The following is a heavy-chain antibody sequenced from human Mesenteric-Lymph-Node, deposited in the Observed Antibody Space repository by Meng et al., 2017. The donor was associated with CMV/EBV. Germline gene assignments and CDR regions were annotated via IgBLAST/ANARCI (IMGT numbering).Heavy chain of an antibody. CDR3: VVGYDSRKVAY. CDR1: GFIVSISH. Sequence: GESLKISCAASGFIVSISHMNWVRQAPGKGLEWVSVICSGDTTHYADSVKGRFTISRDNSMNTLYLQMNSLRAEDTAVYYCVVGYDSRKVAYWGRGTLVTVSS. CDR2: ICSGDTT. D-gene: IGHD3-16*01. J-gene: IGHJ4*02. V-gene: IGHV3-53*01.